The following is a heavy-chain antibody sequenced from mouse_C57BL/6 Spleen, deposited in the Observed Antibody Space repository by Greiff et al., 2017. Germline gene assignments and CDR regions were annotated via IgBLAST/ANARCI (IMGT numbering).Heavy chain of an antibody. V-gene: IGHV1-76*01. CDR3: ARGGADEAY. Sequence: QVHVKQSGAELVRPGASVKLSCKASGYTFTDYYINWVKQRPGQGLEWIARIYPGSGNTYYNEKFKGKATLTAEKSSSTAYMQLSSLTSEDSAVYFCARGGADEAYWGQGTLVTVSA. CDR1: GYTFTDYY. J-gene: IGHJ3*01. CDR2: IYPGSGNT.